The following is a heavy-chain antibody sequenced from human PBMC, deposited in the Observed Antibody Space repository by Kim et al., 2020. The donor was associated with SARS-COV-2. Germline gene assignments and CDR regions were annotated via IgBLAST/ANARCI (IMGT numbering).Heavy chain of an antibody. J-gene: IGHJ4*02. CDR3: ARGWLQNSFDY. V-gene: IGHV3-48*02. D-gene: IGHD5-12*01. CDR2: ISSGGDTI. CDR1: GFSFSLFS. Sequence: GGYLRLSCAASGFSFSLFSMDWVRQAPGKGLEWVAYISSGGDTIHYSDSANGRFTISRDNARNSVSMQMNNLRDEDTAVYYCARGWLQNSFDYWGQGTPVTVSS.